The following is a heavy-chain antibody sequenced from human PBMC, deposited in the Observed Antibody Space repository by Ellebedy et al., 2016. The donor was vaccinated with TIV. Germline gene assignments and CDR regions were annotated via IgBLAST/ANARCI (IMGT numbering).Heavy chain of an antibody. V-gene: IGHV3-74*01. Sequence: GESLKISCAASGFTFSNNWMHWVRQPPGKGLVWVSRINPDGSYTNYADSVRGRFTISRDNAKNTLYLQMNSLRAGDTAVYYCARANRGWFDPWGQGTLVTVSS. CDR3: ARANRGWFDP. D-gene: IGHD1-14*01. CDR1: GFTFSNNW. J-gene: IGHJ5*02. CDR2: INPDGSYT.